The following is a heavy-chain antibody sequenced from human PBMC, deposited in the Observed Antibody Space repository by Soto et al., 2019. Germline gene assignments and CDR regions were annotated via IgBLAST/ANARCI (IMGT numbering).Heavy chain of an antibody. D-gene: IGHD6-13*01. CDR3: ARDRKGIAAAGGLYYFDY. CDR2: INHSGST. V-gene: IGHV4-34*01. CDR1: GGSFSGYY. Sequence: QVQLQQWGAGLLKPSETLSLTCAVYGGSFSGYYWSWIRQPPGKGLEWIGEINHSGSTNYNPSFKSRVTISVDTSKNQFSLKLSSVTAADTAVYYCARDRKGIAAAGGLYYFDYWGQGTLVTVSS. J-gene: IGHJ4*02.